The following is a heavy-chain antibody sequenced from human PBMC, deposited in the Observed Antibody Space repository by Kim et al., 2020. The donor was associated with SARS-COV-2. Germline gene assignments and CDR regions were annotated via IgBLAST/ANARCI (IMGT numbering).Heavy chain of an antibody. Sequence: SETLSLTCTVSGGSVSSGSYFWSWIRQPPGKGLEWIGYIYYSGNTNYNPSLKSRVTMSVDTSKNQFSLKLRYVTAADTAVYYCASTPNHFWSGFPYYFDYWGQGALCTVSS. D-gene: IGHD3-3*02. CDR1: GGSVSSGSYF. CDR3: ASTPNHFWSGFPYYFDY. J-gene: IGHJ4*02. CDR2: IYYSGNT. V-gene: IGHV4-61*01.